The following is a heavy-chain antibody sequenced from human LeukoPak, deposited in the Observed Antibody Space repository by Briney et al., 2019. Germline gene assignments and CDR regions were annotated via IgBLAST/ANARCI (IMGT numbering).Heavy chain of an antibody. V-gene: IGHV3-21*01. CDR2: ISSSSSYI. J-gene: IGHJ4*02. CDR1: GFTFSSYS. D-gene: IGHD5-12*01. CDR3: ARIERGDSGYDYVYFDY. Sequence: GRSLRLSCAASGFTFSSYSMNWVRQAPGKGLERVSSISSSSSYIYYADSVKGRFTISRDNAKNSLYLQMNSLRAEDTAVYYCARIERGDSGYDYVYFDYWGQGTLVTVSS.